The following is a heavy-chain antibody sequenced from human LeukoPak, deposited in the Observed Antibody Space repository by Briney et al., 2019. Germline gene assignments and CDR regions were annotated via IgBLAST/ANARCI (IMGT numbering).Heavy chain of an antibody. CDR2: ISSSSSYI. Sequence: GGSLRLSCAASGFTFSSYSMNWVRQAPGKGLEWVSSISSSSSYIYYADSVKGRFTISRDNSKNTLYLQMNSLRAEDTAVYYCASEGSWSFDYWGQGTLVTVSS. V-gene: IGHV3-21*01. D-gene: IGHD6-13*01. CDR3: ASEGSWSFDY. CDR1: GFTFSSYS. J-gene: IGHJ4*02.